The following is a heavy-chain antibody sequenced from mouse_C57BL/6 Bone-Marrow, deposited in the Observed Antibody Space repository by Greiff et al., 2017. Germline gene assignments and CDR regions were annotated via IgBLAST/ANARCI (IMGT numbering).Heavy chain of an antibody. J-gene: IGHJ3*01. CDR3: ASLGVVPFAY. CDR1: GYTFTDYN. Sequence: EVQLQQSGPELVKPGASVKIPCKASGYTFTDYNMDWVKQSHGKSLEWIGDINLNNGGTIYNQKFKGKATLTVDKSSSTAYMELRSLTSEDTAVYYCASLGVVPFAYWGQGTLVTVSA. CDR2: INLNNGGT. V-gene: IGHV1-18*01. D-gene: IGHD1-1*01.